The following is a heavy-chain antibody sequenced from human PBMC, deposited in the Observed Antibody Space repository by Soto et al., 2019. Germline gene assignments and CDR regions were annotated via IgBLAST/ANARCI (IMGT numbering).Heavy chain of an antibody. J-gene: IGHJ6*02. Sequence: QGQLVQSGGEVKKPGASVKVSCKASGYTFSRYGISWVRQAPGQGLEWMGWISGYNGDTNYAQKFKGRVTMTIDTSTTTAYMEVRGLTSDDTAIYYCAKNGQPPYYYYGLDVWGQGTTVTVSS. CDR3: AKNGQPPYYYYGLDV. D-gene: IGHD2-8*01. CDR2: ISGYNGDT. CDR1: GYTFSRYG. V-gene: IGHV1-18*01.